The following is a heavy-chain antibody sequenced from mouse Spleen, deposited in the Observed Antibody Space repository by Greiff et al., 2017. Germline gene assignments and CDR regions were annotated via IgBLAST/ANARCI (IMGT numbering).Heavy chain of an antibody. J-gene: IGHJ4*01. CDR3: ARHGDSSGLYYAMDY. Sequence: VQLQESGPGLVAPSQSLSITCTVSGFSLTSYGVHWVRQPPGKGLEWLVVIWSDGSTTYNSALKSRLSISKDNSKSQVFLKMNSLQTDDTAMYYCARHGDSSGLYYAMDYWGQGTSVTVSS. CDR1: GFSLTSYG. CDR2: IWSDGST. D-gene: IGHD3-2*02. V-gene: IGHV2-6-1*01.